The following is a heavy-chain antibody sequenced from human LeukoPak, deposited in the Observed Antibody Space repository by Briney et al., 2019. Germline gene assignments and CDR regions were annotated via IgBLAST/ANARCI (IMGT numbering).Heavy chain of an antibody. CDR3: ARAGYSSGPVDFQH. J-gene: IGHJ1*01. CDR2: MNPNSGNT. D-gene: IGHD6-19*01. V-gene: IGHV1-8*01. CDR1: GYTFTSYD. Sequence: ASVKVSCKASGYTFTSYDINWVRQATGQGLEWMGWMNPNSGNTGYAQKFQGRVTMTRNTSISTVYMELSSLRSEDTAVYYCARAGYSSGPVDFQHWGQGTLVTVSS.